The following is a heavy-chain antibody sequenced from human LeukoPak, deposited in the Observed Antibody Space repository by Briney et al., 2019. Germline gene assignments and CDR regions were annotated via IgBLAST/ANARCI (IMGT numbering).Heavy chain of an antibody. D-gene: IGHD3-9*01. J-gene: IGHJ6*02. CDR1: GYTFTNYG. Sequence: ASVKVSCKASGYTFTNYGVSWVRQAPGQGLESMGWISAYNGNTNYEQKLQGRVTMTTDTSTSTAYMELRSLRSDDTAVYYCARDGKSYYDILSGYDDYYYGMDVWGQGTTVTVSS. CDR3: ARDGKSYYDILSGYDDYYYGMDV. CDR2: ISAYNGNT. V-gene: IGHV1-18*01.